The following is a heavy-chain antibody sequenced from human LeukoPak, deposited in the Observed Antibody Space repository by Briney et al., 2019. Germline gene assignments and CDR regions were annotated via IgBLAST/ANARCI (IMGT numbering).Heavy chain of an antibody. Sequence: LSLTCTVSGGSIGSYYWSWLRQAPGKGLEWVGFIRSKAYGGTTEYAASVKGRFTISTDDSKSIAYLQMNSLKTEDTAVYYCTRDRVGLWWFNWGQGTLVTVSS. D-gene: IGHD2-21*01. V-gene: IGHV3-49*03. CDR2: IRSKAYGGTT. J-gene: IGHJ4*02. CDR1: GGSIGSYY. CDR3: TRDRVGLWWFN.